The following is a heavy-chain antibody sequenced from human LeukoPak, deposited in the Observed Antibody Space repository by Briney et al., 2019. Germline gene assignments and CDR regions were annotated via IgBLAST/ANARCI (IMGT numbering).Heavy chain of an antibody. CDR2: INHSGST. CDR3: ARGGYDFWSGHASLFDY. V-gene: IGHV4-34*01. CDR1: GGSFSGYY. D-gene: IGHD3-3*01. J-gene: IGHJ4*02. Sequence: PSETLSLTCAVYGGSFSGYYWSWIRQPPGKGLEWIGEINHSGSTNYNPSLKRRVTISVDTSKNQFSLKLSSVTAADTAVYYCARGGYDFWSGHASLFDYWGQGTLVTVSS.